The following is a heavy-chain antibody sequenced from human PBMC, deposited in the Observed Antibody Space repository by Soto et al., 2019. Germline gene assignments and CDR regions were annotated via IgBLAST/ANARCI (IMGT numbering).Heavy chain of an antibody. V-gene: IGHV4-38-2*02. J-gene: IGHJ4*02. Sequence: SETLSLTCAVSGGSISSSNWWSWIRQPPGKGLEWIGSIYHSGSTYYILSLKSRVTISSDASKNQISLKLSSVTAADTALYYCARDWGTGFYRLDSWGQGTLVTVSS. CDR1: GGSISSSNW. D-gene: IGHD6-19*01. CDR2: IYHSGST. CDR3: ARDWGTGFYRLDS.